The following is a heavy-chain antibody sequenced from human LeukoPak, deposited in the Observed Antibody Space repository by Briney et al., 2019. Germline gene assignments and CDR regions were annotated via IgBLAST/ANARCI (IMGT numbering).Heavy chain of an antibody. D-gene: IGHD2-15*01. Sequence: GGSLRLSCAASGFTFSSYSMNWVRQAPGKGLEWASSISSSSTYIYYADSVKGRFTISRDNANNSLYLQMNSLRAEDTAVYYCARDLNLRGYCSGGSCYSMFAYWGQGTLVTVSS. CDR1: GFTFSSYS. CDR2: ISSSSTYI. V-gene: IGHV3-21*01. J-gene: IGHJ4*02. CDR3: ARDLNLRGYCSGGSCYSMFAY.